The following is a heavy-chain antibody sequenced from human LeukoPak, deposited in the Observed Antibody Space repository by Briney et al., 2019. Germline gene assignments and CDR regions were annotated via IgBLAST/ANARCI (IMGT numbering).Heavy chain of an antibody. Sequence: GGSLRLSCAASGFTFSSYAMSWVRQAPGKGLEWVSAISGSGGSTYYADSVKGRFTISRGNSKSTLYLQMNSLRAEDTAVYYCAKSPRGYSYGDYFDYWGQGTLVTVSS. J-gene: IGHJ4*02. V-gene: IGHV3-23*01. D-gene: IGHD5-18*01. CDR2: ISGSGGST. CDR3: AKSPRGYSYGDYFDY. CDR1: GFTFSSYA.